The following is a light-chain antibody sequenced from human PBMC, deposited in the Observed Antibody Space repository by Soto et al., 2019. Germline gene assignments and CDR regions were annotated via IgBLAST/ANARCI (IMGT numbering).Light chain of an antibody. CDR3: QQSYSTPWT. J-gene: IGKJ1*01. CDR2: AAS. CDR1: QIISSY. V-gene: IGKV1-39*01. Sequence: DIQMTQSPSSLSASVGDRVTITCRASQIISSYLNWYQQKPGKAPKLLIYAASSLQSGVSSRFSGSGSGTDFTLTISSLQPEDFATYYCQQSYSTPWTFGQGTKVEIK.